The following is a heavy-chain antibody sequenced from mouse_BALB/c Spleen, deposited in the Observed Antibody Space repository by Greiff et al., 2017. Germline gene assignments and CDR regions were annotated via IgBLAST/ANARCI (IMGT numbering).Heavy chain of an antibody. CDR2: INPGSGGT. V-gene: IGHV1-54*01. Sequence: VQLQQSGAELVRPGTSVKVSCKASGYAFTNYLIEWVKQRPGQGLEWIGVINPGSGGTNYNEKFKGKATLTADKSSSTAYMQLSSLTSDDSAVYFCARSLLRFAYWGQGTLVTVSA. D-gene: IGHD1-2*01. CDR3: ARSLLRFAY. CDR1: GYAFTNYL. J-gene: IGHJ3*01.